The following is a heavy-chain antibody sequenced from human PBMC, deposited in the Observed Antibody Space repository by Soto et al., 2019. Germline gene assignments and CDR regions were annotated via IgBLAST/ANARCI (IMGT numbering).Heavy chain of an antibody. J-gene: IGHJ4*01. CDR1: GYSFTTYW. V-gene: IGHV5-51*01. Sequence: GESLQISCKGSGYSFTTYWIAWVRPMPGKGLEWVGVVYPGDSDTRYSASFEGHVTISVDKSISTAFLQWNSLKASDNAIYFCARQSTSAPKDYWGQGTLVPVSS. CDR3: ARQSTSAPKDY. CDR2: VYPGDSDT. D-gene: IGHD3-10*01.